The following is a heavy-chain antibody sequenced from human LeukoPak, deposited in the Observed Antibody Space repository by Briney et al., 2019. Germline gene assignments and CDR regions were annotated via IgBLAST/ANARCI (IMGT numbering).Heavy chain of an antibody. CDR1: GYTFTGYY. CDR3: ARDQGDKLGYCSSTSCQTLHAFDI. V-gene: IGHV1-2*04. CDR2: INPNSGGT. J-gene: IGHJ3*02. Sequence: ASVKVSCKASGYTFTGYYMHWVRQAPGQGLEWMGWINPNSGGTNYAQKFQGWVTMTRDTSISTAYMELSRLRSDDTAVYYCARDQGDKLGYCSSTSCQTLHAFDIWGQGTMVTVSS. D-gene: IGHD2-2*01.